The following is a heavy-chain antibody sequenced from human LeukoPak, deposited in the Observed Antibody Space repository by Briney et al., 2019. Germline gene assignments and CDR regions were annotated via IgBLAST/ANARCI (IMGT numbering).Heavy chain of an antibody. CDR1: GGSINSDY. CDR3: AGHHPRNTVDF. Sequence: SETLSLTCTVAGGSINSDYWSWIRLPPGRGLEWIGYVSYSGSTYYSPSLKSRVTMSVQTSKRQFSLRLTSVTAADTAVYYCAGHHPRNTVDFWGQGTLVTVSS. D-gene: IGHD2/OR15-2a*01. CDR2: VSYSGST. J-gene: IGHJ4*02. V-gene: IGHV4-59*01.